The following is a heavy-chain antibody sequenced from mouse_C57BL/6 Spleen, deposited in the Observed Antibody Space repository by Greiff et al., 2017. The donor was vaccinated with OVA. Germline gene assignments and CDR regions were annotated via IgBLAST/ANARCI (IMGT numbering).Heavy chain of an antibody. D-gene: IGHD1-1*01. CDR1: GFTFSSYA. CDR2: ISDGGSYT. CDR3: ARDNYGSSYYYAMDY. J-gene: IGHJ4*01. V-gene: IGHV5-4*01. Sequence: DVQLVESGGGLVKPGGSLKLSCAASGFTFSSYAMSWVRQTPEKRLEWVATISDGGSYTYYPDNVKGRFTISRDNAKNNLYLQMSHLKSEDTAMYYCARDNYGSSYYYAMDYWGQGTSVTVSS.